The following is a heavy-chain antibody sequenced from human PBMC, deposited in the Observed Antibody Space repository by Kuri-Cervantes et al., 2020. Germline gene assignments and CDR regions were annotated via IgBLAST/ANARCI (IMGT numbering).Heavy chain of an antibody. J-gene: IGHJ4*02. CDR1: GYTFTSYG. V-gene: IGHV1-46*01. CDR3: ARCLSIAVAGFFDY. D-gene: IGHD6-19*01. CDR2: INPSGGST. Sequence: ASVKVSCKASGYTFTSYGISWVRQAPGQGLEWMGIINPSGGSTSYAQKFQGRVTITADESTSTAYMELSSLRSEDTAVYYCARCLSIAVAGFFDYWGQGTLVTVSS.